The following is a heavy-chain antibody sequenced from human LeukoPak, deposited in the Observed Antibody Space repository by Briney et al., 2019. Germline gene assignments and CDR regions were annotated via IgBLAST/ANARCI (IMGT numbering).Heavy chain of an antibody. V-gene: IGHV5-51*01. Sequence: GESLQISCKGSGYSFTSHWIGWVRQMPGKGLEWMGIIYPGDSDARYSPSFQGQVTISADKSINTAYLQWSSLKASDTAMYYCARLPQWGGTYHFDYLDQGTLVTVSS. CDR3: ARLPQWGGTYHFDY. CDR2: IYPGDSDA. CDR1: GYSFTSHW. D-gene: IGHD1-26*01. J-gene: IGHJ4*02.